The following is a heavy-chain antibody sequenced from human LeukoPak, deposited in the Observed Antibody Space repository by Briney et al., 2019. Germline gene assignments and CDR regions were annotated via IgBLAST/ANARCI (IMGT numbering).Heavy chain of an antibody. CDR1: GFTLSDYW. Sequence: GGSLRPSCAASGFTLSDYWMHWVRQAPGKGLVWVSRINSDGSRIIYADSVKGRFTISRDNAKNTVYLQMNSLRADDTAVYFCARAPQIGFSGFDKNYWGQGTLVTVSS. D-gene: IGHD5-12*01. J-gene: IGHJ4*02. V-gene: IGHV3-74*01. CDR2: INSDGSRI. CDR3: ARAPQIGFSGFDKNY.